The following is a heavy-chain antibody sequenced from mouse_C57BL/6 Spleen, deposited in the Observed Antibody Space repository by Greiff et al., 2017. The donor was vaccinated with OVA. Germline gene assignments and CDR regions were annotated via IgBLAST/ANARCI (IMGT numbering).Heavy chain of an antibody. D-gene: IGHD2-5*01. Sequence: EVMLVESGGGLVKPGGSLKLSCAASGFTFSDYGMHWVRQAPEKGLEWVAYISSGSSTIYYADTVKGRFTISRDNAKNTLFLQMTSLRSEDTAMYYCAKYSNYLGFDYWGQGTTLTVSS. CDR3: AKYSNYLGFDY. CDR1: GFTFSDYG. V-gene: IGHV5-17*01. CDR2: ISSGSSTI. J-gene: IGHJ2*01.